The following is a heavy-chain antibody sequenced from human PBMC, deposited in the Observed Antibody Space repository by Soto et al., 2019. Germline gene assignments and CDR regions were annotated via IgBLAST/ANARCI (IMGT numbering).Heavy chain of an antibody. Sequence: SETLSLTCTVSGGSISSYYWSWIRQPPGKGLEWIGYIYYSGSTNYNPSLKSRVTISVDTSKNQFSLKLSSVTAADTAVYYCASYYYASSGYYKWFDPWGQGTLVTVSS. D-gene: IGHD3-22*01. CDR2: IYYSGST. CDR1: GGSISSYY. J-gene: IGHJ5*02. V-gene: IGHV4-59*01. CDR3: ASYYYASSGYYKWFDP.